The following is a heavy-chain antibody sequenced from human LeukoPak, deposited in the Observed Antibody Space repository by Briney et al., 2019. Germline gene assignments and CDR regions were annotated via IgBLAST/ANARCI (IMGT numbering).Heavy chain of an antibody. J-gene: IGHJ3*02. CDR3: AHYDFWSGHALDI. Sequence: GGSLRLSCAASESIVSGNYMTWVRQAPGKGLEWLSVIYTGGGTYYADSVKGRFTISRDTSKTTVYLQMNNLRGDDTAIYYCAHYDFWSGHALDIWGQGTMVTVSS. V-gene: IGHV3-66*01. D-gene: IGHD3-3*01. CDR1: ESIVSGNY. CDR2: IYTGGGT.